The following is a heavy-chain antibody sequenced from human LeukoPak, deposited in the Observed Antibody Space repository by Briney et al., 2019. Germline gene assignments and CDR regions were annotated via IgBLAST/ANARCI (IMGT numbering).Heavy chain of an antibody. CDR2: IHYDGKI. CDR1: GFSVSGKF. Sequence: GGSLRLPCAASGFSVSGKFMSWVRQAPGKGLEWVSIIHYDGKIRYAGSVGGRFTIYRDDSENTLFLQMNSLRVDDTAVYFCASGDGYLQPYWGQGTLVTVSS. D-gene: IGHD2-21*01. J-gene: IGHJ4*02. CDR3: ASGDGYLQPY. V-gene: IGHV3-53*01.